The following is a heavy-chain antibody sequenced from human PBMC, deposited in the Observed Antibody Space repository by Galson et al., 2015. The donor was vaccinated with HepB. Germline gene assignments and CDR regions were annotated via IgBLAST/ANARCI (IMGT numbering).Heavy chain of an antibody. Sequence: SLRLSCAASGFTFSSYAMSWVRQAPGKGLEWVSAISGSGGSTYYADSVKGRFTISRDNSKNTVDLQMKSLRAEDTAVYYCAKEVSGSYDSSGDYWGQGTLVTVSS. D-gene: IGHD3-22*01. CDR3: AKEVSGSYDSSGDY. V-gene: IGHV3-23*01. CDR2: ISGSGGST. J-gene: IGHJ4*02. CDR1: GFTFSSYA.